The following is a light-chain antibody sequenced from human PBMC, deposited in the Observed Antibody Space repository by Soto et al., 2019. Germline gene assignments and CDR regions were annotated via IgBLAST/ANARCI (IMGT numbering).Light chain of an antibody. CDR1: SSNIGAGYD. V-gene: IGLV1-40*01. J-gene: IGLJ3*02. Sequence: QSVLTQPPSVSGAPGQRVTISCTGSSSNIGAGYDVHWYQQLPGTAPKLLIYGNSNRPSGVPDRFSGSKSGTSASLAITGLQAEYEADYYCQSYDSSLSGWVFGGETKLTV. CDR3: QSYDSSLSGWV. CDR2: GNS.